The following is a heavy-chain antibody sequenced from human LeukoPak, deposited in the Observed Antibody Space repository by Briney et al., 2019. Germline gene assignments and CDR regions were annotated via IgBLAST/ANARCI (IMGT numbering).Heavy chain of an antibody. J-gene: IGHJ5*02. V-gene: IGHV4-61*02. CDR3: ARASYSSSSTGLS. Sequence: SQTLSLTCTVSGGSISSGSYYWSWIRQPAGKGLEWIGRIYTSGSTNYNPSLKSRVTISVDTSKNQFSLKLSSVTAADTAVYYCARASYSSSSTGLSWGQGTLVTVSS. CDR1: GGSISSGSYY. D-gene: IGHD6-13*01. CDR2: IYTSGST.